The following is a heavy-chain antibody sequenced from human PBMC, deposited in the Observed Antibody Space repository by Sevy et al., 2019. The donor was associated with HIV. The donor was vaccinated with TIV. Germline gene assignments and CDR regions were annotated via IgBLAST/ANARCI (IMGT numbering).Heavy chain of an antibody. J-gene: IGHJ6*02. V-gene: IGHV3-7*01. D-gene: IGHD2-2*01. CDR1: RFTFSSYW. Sequence: GGSLRLSCAASRFTFSSYWMSWVRQAPGKGLEWVANINQDGSEKYHLDSVKGRFTISRDNAKNSLYLQMNSLRAEDSSVYFCARVSSICYDGGSFYAMDVWGQGTTVTVSS. CDR2: INQDGSEK. CDR3: ARVSSICYDGGSFYAMDV.